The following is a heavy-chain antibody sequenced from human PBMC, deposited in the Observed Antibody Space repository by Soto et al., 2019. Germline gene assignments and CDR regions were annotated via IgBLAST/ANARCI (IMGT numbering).Heavy chain of an antibody. CDR1: GYTFTSYG. J-gene: IGHJ5*02. CDR3: ARVLYYDILTGYYSP. V-gene: IGHV1-18*01. CDR2: ISAYNGNT. D-gene: IGHD3-9*01. Sequence: ASVKVSCKSSGYTFTSYGIIWVRQAPGQGLEWMGWISAYNGNTNYAQKPQGRVTMTTDTSTSTAYMELRSLRSDDTAVYYCARVLYYDILTGYYSPWGQGTLVTVS.